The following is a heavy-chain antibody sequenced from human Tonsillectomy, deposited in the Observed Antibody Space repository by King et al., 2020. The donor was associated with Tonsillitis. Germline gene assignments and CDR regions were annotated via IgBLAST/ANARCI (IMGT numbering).Heavy chain of an antibody. J-gene: IGHJ1*01. CDR2: PT. V-gene: IGHV1-69*01. Sequence: QLVQSGAEVKTPGSSVKVSCKASGGTFSNYAISWVRQAPGQGIEWMRGPTNYAQNFQGRVTITADESTSTAYMELSSLRSEDTAVYYCARGGTYCTSIRRSKHFPSWGQGTLLPVSS. CDR1: GGTFSNYA. D-gene: IGHD2-8*01. CDR3: ARGGTYCTSIRRSKHFPS.